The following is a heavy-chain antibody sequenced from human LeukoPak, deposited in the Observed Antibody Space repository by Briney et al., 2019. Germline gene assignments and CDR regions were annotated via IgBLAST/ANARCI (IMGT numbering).Heavy chain of an antibody. Sequence: PGGSLRLSCAASGFTFSSYAMSWVRQAPGKGLEWVSAISGSGGSTYYADSVKGRFTISRDNSKNTLYLQMNSLRAEDTALYYCARDSDHYDSSGYFLGIMEGPYWGQGTLVTVSS. V-gene: IGHV3-23*01. CDR2: ISGSGGST. CDR1: GFTFSSYA. D-gene: IGHD3-22*01. CDR3: ARDSDHYDSSGYFLGIMEGPY. J-gene: IGHJ4*02.